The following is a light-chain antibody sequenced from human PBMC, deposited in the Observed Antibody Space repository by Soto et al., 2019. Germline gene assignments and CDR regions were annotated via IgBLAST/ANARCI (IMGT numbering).Light chain of an antibody. CDR3: QQSYSTPQT. Sequence: DIHMTQSPSSLSASVVDRVTITCRASQSISSYLNWYQQKPGKAPKLMIYAASSLQSGVPSRFSGSGSGTDCTLTISSLQNEDFATYYCQQSYSTPQTFGQGTKVDIK. CDR1: QSISSY. CDR2: AAS. J-gene: IGKJ1*01. V-gene: IGKV1-39*01.